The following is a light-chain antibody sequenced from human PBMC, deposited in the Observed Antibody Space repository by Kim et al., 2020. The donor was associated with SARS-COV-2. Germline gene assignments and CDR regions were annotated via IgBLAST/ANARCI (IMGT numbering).Light chain of an antibody. Sequence: ETVMTQSPATLSVSPGERATLSCRASQSVGTNLVWYQQKPGQAPRLLIYGASTRATGIAARFSGGGSGTEFTLTISSLQSEDFAVYYCQQYNNWPPYTFGQGTKLEI. CDR1: QSVGTN. CDR2: GAS. V-gene: IGKV3-15*01. J-gene: IGKJ2*01. CDR3: QQYNNWPPYT.